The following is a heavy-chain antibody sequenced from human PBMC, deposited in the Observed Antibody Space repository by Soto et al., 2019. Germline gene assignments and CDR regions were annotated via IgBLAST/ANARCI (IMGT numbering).Heavy chain of an antibody. V-gene: IGHV4-30-2*01. CDR1: GGSISSGGYS. CDR2: IYHSGST. CDR3: ARSSSGWFAEYSQH. D-gene: IGHD6-19*01. J-gene: IGHJ1*01. Sequence: SETLSLTCAVSGGSISSGGYSWSWIRQPPGKGLEWIGYIYHSGSTYYNPSLKSRVTISVDRSKNQFSLKLSSVTAADTAVYYCARSSSGWFAEYSQHWGQGTLVTVSS.